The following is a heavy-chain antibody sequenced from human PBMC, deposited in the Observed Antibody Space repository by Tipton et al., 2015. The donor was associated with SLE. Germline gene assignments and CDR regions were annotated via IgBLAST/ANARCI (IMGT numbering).Heavy chain of an antibody. Sequence: GSLRLSCTVSGYSISSGYYWGWIRQPPGKGLEWIGSIYHSGSTYYNPSLKSRVTISVDTSKNQFSLKLSSVTAADTAVCYCARILAAAGTGGYWGQGTLVTVSS. D-gene: IGHD6-13*01. CDR3: ARILAAAGTGGY. CDR1: GYSISSGYY. V-gene: IGHV4-38-2*02. CDR2: IYHSGST. J-gene: IGHJ4*02.